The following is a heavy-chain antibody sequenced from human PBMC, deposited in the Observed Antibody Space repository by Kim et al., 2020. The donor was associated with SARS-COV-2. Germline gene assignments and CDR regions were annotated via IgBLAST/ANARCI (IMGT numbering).Heavy chain of an antibody. V-gene: IGHV4-31*03. Sequence: SETLSLTCTVSGGSISSGAHYWTWIRQHPGKGLEWIGYIYYSGSTYYNPSLKSRVTISVDTSKNQFSLKLSSVTAADTAVYYCARDHGGGYYFDSWGQETLVTVSS. CDR1: GGSISSGAHY. D-gene: IGHD3-22*01. J-gene: IGHJ4*02. CDR3: ARDHGGGYYFDS. CDR2: IYYSGST.